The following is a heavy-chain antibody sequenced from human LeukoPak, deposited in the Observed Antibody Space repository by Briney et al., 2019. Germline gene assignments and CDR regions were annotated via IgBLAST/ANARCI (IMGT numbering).Heavy chain of an antibody. CDR2: IWYDGSNK. Sequence: GGSLRLSCAASGFTFSSYAMSWVRQAPGKGLEWVAVIWYDGSNKYYADSVKGRFTISRDNSKNTLYLQMNSLRAEDTAVYYCARDRSFGGSTFDIWGQGTMVTVSS. CDR1: GFTFSSYA. D-gene: IGHD3-16*01. J-gene: IGHJ3*02. V-gene: IGHV3-33*08. CDR3: ARDRSFGGSTFDI.